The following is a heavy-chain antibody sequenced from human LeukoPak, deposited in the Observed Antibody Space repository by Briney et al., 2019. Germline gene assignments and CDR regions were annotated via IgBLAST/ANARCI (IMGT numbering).Heavy chain of an antibody. CDR3: ARAGHGVGDFDY. J-gene: IGHJ4*02. CDR2: IYYSGST. D-gene: IGHD1-26*01. CDR1: GGSISSYY. Sequence: SETLSLTCTVSGGSISSYYWGWIRQPPGKGLEWIGSIYYSGSTYYNPSLKSRVTISVDTSKNQFSLKLSSVTAADTAVYDCARAGHGVGDFDYWGQGTLVTVSS. V-gene: IGHV4-39*01.